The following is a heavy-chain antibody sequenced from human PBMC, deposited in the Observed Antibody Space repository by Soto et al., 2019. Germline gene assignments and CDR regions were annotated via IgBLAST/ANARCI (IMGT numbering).Heavy chain of an antibody. CDR2: IYYSGST. J-gene: IGHJ4*02. CDR3: ARVFGVAAAGPFDY. Sequence: GXISSGGYYWSWIRQHPGKGLEWIGYIYYSGSTYYNPSLKSRVTLFFDTFKNKFSLKLSSVTAAVSAVFYCARVFGVAAAGPFDYWGQGTLVTVSS. V-gene: IGHV4-31*02. CDR1: GXISSGGYY. D-gene: IGHD6-13*01.